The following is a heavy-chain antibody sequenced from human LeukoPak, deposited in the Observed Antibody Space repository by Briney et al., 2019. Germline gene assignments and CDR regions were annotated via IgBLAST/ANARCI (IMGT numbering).Heavy chain of an antibody. J-gene: IGHJ4*02. Sequence: GGSLRLSCAASGFTVSTNFMSWVRQVPGKGLEWVSVIYNSGSTHYADSVKGRFTISRDNSKNALYLQMNSLRVEDTAVYYCAIDPNWGTHSWGQGVLVTVSS. CDR2: IYNSGST. CDR3: AIDPNWGTHS. D-gene: IGHD7-27*01. CDR1: GFTVSTNF. V-gene: IGHV3-53*01.